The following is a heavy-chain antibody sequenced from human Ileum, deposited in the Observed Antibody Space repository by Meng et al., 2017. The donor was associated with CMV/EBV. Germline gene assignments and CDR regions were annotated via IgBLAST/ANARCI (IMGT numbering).Heavy chain of an antibody. CDR3: ARGPPTVTTEGWFDP. CDR2: INHSGST. Sequence: GSLRLSCAASGFTFSRYCMRWVRQAPGKGREWIGEINHSGSTNYNPSLKSRVTISVDTSKNQFSLKLSSVTAADTAVYYCARGPPTVTTEGWFDPWGQGTLVTVSS. J-gene: IGHJ5*02. V-gene: IGHV4-34*01. D-gene: IGHD4-11*01. CDR1: GFTFSRYC.